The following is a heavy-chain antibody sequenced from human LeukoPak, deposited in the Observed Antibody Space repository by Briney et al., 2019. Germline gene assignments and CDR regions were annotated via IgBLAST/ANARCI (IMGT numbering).Heavy chain of an antibody. Sequence: GGSLRLSCAASGFIFSSYSMNWVRQAPEKGLEWVSSISSSSSYIYYADSVKARFTISRDNAKNSLYLQMNSLRAEDTAVYYCARDEYSSDWYLGQGTLVTVSS. CDR3: ARDEYSSDWY. CDR1: GFIFSSYS. V-gene: IGHV3-21*01. D-gene: IGHD6-19*01. J-gene: IGHJ1*01. CDR2: ISSSSSYI.